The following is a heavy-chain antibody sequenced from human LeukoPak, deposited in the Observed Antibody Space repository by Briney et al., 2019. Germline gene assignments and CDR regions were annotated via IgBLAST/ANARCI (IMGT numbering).Heavy chain of an antibody. CDR2: IWYDGSRD. V-gene: IGHV3-33*01. CDR1: GFTFRNYG. Sequence: GGSLRLSCAASGFTFRNYGMNWVRQAPGKGLEWVALIWYDGSRDYYVDSVKGRFTVSRDNSKNTLYLQMNSLRVGDTAVYYCATVRGSGWYVDYWGQGTLVTVSS. D-gene: IGHD6-19*01. CDR3: ATVRGSGWYVDY. J-gene: IGHJ4*02.